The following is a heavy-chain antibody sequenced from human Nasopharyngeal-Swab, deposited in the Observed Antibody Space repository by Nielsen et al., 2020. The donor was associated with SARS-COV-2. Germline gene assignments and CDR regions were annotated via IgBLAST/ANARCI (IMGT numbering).Heavy chain of an antibody. CDR1: GGSISSSSYY. Sequence: SETLSLTCTVSGGSISSSSYYWGWIRQPPGKGLEWIGEIYHSGSTNYNPSLKSRVTISVDKSKNQFSLKLSSVTAADTAVYYCARVESGCSGGSCGDYWGQGTLVTVSS. V-gene: IGHV4-39*07. CDR2: IYHSGST. D-gene: IGHD2-15*01. J-gene: IGHJ4*02. CDR3: ARVESGCSGGSCGDY.